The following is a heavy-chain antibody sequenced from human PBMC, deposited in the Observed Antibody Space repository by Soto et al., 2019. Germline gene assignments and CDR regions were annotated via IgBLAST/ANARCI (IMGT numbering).Heavy chain of an antibody. CDR3: ARDRVAVTTHDAFDI. J-gene: IGHJ3*02. CDR1: GFTVSSNY. V-gene: IGHV3-53*04. Sequence: GGSLRLSCAASGFTVSSNYMSWVRQAPGKGLEWVSVIYSGGSTYYADSVKGRFTISRHNSKNTLYLQMNSLRAEDTAVYYCARDRVAVTTHDAFDIWGQGTMVTVSS. D-gene: IGHD4-17*01. CDR2: IYSGGST.